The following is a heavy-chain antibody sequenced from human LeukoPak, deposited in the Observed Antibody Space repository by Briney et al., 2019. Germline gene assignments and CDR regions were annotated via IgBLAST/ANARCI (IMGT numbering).Heavy chain of an antibody. V-gene: IGHV1-69*04. CDR1: GGTFSSYT. J-gene: IGHJ6*03. Sequence: ASVKVSCKASGGTFSSYTFSWVRQAPGQGLEWMGRIIPILGIANYAQKFQGRVTITADKSTSTAYMELSSLRSEDTAVYYCARDLLTTAALNYYYYYMDVWGKGTTVTVSS. CDR3: ARDLLTTAALNYYYYYMDV. D-gene: IGHD2-2*01. CDR2: IIPILGIA.